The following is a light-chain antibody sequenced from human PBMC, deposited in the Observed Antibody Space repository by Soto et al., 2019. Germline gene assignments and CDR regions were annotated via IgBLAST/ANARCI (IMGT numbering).Light chain of an antibody. J-gene: IGLJ3*02. Sequence: QSALTQPASVSGSPGQSITISCTGTSSDVGSYNLVSWYQQHPGKAPKLMIYEVSKRPSGVSNSFSGSKSGNTASLTISGLQAEDEADYYCCSYAGSSTRFVFGGGTKLTVL. CDR1: SSDVGSYNL. CDR3: CSYAGSSTRFV. V-gene: IGLV2-23*02. CDR2: EVS.